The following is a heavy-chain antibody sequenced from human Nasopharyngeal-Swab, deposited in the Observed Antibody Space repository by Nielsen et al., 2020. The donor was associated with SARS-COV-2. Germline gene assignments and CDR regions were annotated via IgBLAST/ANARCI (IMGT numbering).Heavy chain of an antibody. CDR3: ASTPLDSSGYYYAFHY. CDR2: ISYDGSNK. J-gene: IGHJ4*02. D-gene: IGHD3-22*01. CDR1: GFTFSRYT. V-gene: IGHV3-30-3*01. Sequence: GESLKTSCAASGFTFSRYTMHWGRQAPGKGLEWVAVISYDGSNKYYADSVKGRFTISRDISKNTLYLQMNSLRAEDTAVFYCASTPLDSSGYYYAFHYWGRGTLVTVSS.